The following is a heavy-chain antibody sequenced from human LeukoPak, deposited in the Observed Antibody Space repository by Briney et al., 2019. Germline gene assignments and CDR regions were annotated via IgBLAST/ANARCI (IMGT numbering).Heavy chain of an antibody. CDR2: ISSISTYI. V-gene: IGHV3-21*01. Sequence: PGGSLRLSCAASGFTFSGYSMNWVRQAPGKGLEWVSSISSISTYIYYADSVKGRFTISRDNAKNSLYLQMNSLRAEDTAVYYCARLSGNYLSYYFDYWGQGTLSPSSQ. CDR3: ARLSGNYLSYYFDY. D-gene: IGHD1-26*01. CDR1: GFTFSGYS. J-gene: IGHJ4*02.